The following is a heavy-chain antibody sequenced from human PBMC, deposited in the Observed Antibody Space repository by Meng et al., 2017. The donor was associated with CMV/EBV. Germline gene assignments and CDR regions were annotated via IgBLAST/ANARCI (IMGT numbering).Heavy chain of an antibody. Sequence: GSLRLSCAASGFTFSSYWMHWVRQAPGKRLVWVSRINSDGSSTSYADSVKDRFTISRDNAKNTLYLQMNSLRAEDTAVYYCARSQYDFWSGRTYYFDYWGQGTLVTVSS. CDR3: ARSQYDFWSGRTYYFDY. CDR2: INSDGSST. J-gene: IGHJ4*02. CDR1: GFTFSSYW. D-gene: IGHD3-3*01. V-gene: IGHV3-74*01.